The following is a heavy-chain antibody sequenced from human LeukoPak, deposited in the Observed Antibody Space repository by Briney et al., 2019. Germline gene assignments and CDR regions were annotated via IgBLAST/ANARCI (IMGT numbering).Heavy chain of an antibody. CDR2: INPSGGST. V-gene: IGHV1-46*01. Sequence: GASVKVSCKASGYTFTSYNMHWVRQAPGQGLEWMGIINPSGGSTSYARKFQGRVTMTRDTSTSTVYMELSSLRSEDTAVYYCARGVPTILVVAGSYFGYWGQGTLVTVSS. CDR3: ARGVPTILVVAGSYFGY. D-gene: IGHD6-19*01. J-gene: IGHJ4*02. CDR1: GYTFTSYN.